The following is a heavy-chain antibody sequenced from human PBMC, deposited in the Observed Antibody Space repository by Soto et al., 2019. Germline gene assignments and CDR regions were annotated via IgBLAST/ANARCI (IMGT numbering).Heavy chain of an antibody. V-gene: IGHV4-61*08. D-gene: IGHD1-1*01. CDR1: GAALSSGGYF. CDR2: SYYSGGT. CDR3: TREQSDDNDFDP. Sequence: QVKLQQSGPGLVKPSETLSLTCTVSGAALSSGGYFYTWVRQPPGMGLEWLGYSYYSGGTNYNPSLTCRVTISLDKAKSQFSLRLISVTAADTAVYYCTREQSDDNDFDPWGQGTLVTVSS. J-gene: IGHJ5*02.